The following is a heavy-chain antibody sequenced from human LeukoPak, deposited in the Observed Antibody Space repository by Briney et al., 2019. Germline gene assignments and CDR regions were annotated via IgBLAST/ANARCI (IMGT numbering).Heavy chain of an antibody. CDR3: AKSSMLVVVTAAFDI. Sequence: PGGSLRLSCAASGFTFTNYAMTWVRQAPGKGLEWLSAISGSGGNTYSADSVKGRFTISRDNSKNTLYLQLNSLRAEDTAVYYCAKSSMLVVVTAAFDIWGQGTMVTVSS. CDR1: GFTFTNYA. D-gene: IGHD2-21*02. CDR2: ISGSGGNT. V-gene: IGHV3-23*01. J-gene: IGHJ3*02.